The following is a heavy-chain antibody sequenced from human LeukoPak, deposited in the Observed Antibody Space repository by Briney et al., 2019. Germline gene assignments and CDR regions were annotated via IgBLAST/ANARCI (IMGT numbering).Heavy chain of an antibody. J-gene: IGHJ4*02. CDR3: ATGRVFGY. V-gene: IGHV3-15*01. CDR2: FKSKADGGTI. Sequence: GGSLRLSCAASGFTFSSYWMSWVRQAPGKGLEWVARFKSKADGGTIDYAAPVKGRFTISRDDSKNMVYLQMNSLKTEDTAVYYCATGRVFGYWGQGTLVTVSS. CDR1: GFTFSSYW.